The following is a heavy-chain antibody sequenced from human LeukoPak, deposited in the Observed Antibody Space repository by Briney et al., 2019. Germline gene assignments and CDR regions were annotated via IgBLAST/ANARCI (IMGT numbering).Heavy chain of an antibody. Sequence: GGSLRLSCAASGFTFSSYAMSWVRQAPGKGLEWVSAISGSGGITYYADSVKGRFTISRDNSKNTLYLQMNSLRAEDTAVYYCAKDERGYSYGSLYYFDYWGQGTLVTVSS. J-gene: IGHJ4*02. CDR2: ISGSGGIT. CDR1: GFTFSSYA. D-gene: IGHD5-18*01. CDR3: AKDERGYSYGSLYYFDY. V-gene: IGHV3-23*01.